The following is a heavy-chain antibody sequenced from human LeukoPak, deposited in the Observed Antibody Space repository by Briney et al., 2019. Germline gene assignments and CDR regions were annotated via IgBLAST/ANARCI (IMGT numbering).Heavy chain of an antibody. CDR3: ARSITSSWYGDFQH. J-gene: IGHJ1*01. Sequence: SETLSLTCTVSGGSMSGYFWSWIRQPPGKGLEWIGYIYYSGSTNYNPSLKSRVTISVDTSKNQFSLKLSSVTAADTAVYYCARSITSSWYGDFQHWGQGTLVTISS. CDR2: IYYSGST. D-gene: IGHD6-13*01. V-gene: IGHV4-59*01. CDR1: GGSMSGYF.